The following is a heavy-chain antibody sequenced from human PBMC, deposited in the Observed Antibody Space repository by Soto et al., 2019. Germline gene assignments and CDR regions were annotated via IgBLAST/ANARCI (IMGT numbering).Heavy chain of an antibody. D-gene: IGHD3-16*01. V-gene: IGHV3-9*01. Sequence: GGSLRLSCAASGFTFYEYAMHWVRQVPGKGLEWVSGITWNSGTRGYADSVKGRFTISRDNAKNSLYLEMTSLRPEDTAFYHCAKDGGGYAYNYELDSWGQGTRVTVSS. CDR2: ITWNSGTR. CDR3: AKDGGGYAYNYELDS. J-gene: IGHJ4*02. CDR1: GFTFYEYA.